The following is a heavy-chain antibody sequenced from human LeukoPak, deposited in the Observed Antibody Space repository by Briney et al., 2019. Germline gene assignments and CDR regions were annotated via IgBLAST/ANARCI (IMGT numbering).Heavy chain of an antibody. CDR3: ARHPSDDYGDYVTDAFDI. CDR1: GYTFTSYG. Sequence: SVKVSCKASGYTFTSYGISWVRQAPGQGLEWMGGIIPIFGTANYAQKFQGRVTITADKSTSTAYMELSSLRSEDTAVYYCARHPSDDYGDYVTDAFDIWGQGTMVTVSS. J-gene: IGHJ3*02. CDR2: IIPIFGTA. D-gene: IGHD4-17*01. V-gene: IGHV1-69*06.